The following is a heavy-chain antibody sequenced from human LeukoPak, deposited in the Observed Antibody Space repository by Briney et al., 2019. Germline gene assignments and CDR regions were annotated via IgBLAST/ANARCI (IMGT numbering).Heavy chain of an antibody. J-gene: IGHJ4*02. V-gene: IGHV1-2*02. CDR1: GYTFTGYY. D-gene: IGHD6-6*01. Sequence: ASVKVSCKASGYTFTGYYMHWVRQAPGQGLEWMGWINPNSGGTNYAQKFQGRVTMTRDTSISTAYMELSRLRSDDTAVCYCARVSRRIAARPLDYWGQGTLVTVSS. CDR2: INPNSGGT. CDR3: ARVSRRIAARPLDY.